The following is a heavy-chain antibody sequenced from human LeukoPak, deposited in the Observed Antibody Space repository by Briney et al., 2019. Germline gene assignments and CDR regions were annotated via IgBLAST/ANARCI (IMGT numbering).Heavy chain of an antibody. V-gene: IGHV3-30*18. CDR2: ISFDGSNR. Sequence: GGSLRLSCAASGFTFASHGMHWVRQAPGKGLEWVSVISFDGSNRYYADSVKGRFTISRDYSKNTLYLQKNSLRAEDTAVYYCAKGMWLQLRGAFDFWGQGTVVTVSS. CDR3: AKGMWLQLRGAFDF. D-gene: IGHD5-24*01. J-gene: IGHJ4*02. CDR1: GFTFASHG.